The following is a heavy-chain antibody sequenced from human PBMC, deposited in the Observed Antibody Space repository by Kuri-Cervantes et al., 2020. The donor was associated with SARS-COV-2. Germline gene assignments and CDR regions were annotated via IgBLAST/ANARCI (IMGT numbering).Heavy chain of an antibody. V-gene: IGHV1-46*01. CDR3: AREEGTYDFWSGYYKTPFDY. CDR1: GYTFTSYY. J-gene: IGHJ4*02. D-gene: IGHD3-3*01. Sequence: ASVKVSCKASGYTFTSYYMHWVRQAPGQGLEWMGIINPSGGSTSYAQKFQGRLTMTRDTSTSTVYMELSSLRSEDTAVYYCAREEGTYDFWSGYYKTPFDYWGQGTLVTVSS. CDR2: INPSGGST.